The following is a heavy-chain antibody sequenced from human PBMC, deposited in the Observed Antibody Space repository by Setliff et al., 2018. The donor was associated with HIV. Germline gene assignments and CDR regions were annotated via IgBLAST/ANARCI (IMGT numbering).Heavy chain of an antibody. Sequence: PSETLSLPCTVSGGSISRDYWSWIRQPPGKGMEWIGFSFYSGSTYYNPSLKSRVTISVDKSKNQFSLKLSSVSAAYTAVYFCACGAAAGTDYYYYYYMDVWGKGTTVTVSS. CDR2: SFYSGST. CDR3: ACGAAAGTDYYYYYYMDV. CDR1: GGSISRDY. J-gene: IGHJ6*03. V-gene: IGHV4-59*04. D-gene: IGHD6-13*01.